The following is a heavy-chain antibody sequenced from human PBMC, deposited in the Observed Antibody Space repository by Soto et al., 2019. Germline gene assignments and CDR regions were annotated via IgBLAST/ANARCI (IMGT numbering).Heavy chain of an antibody. CDR3: ARDWGYDTDTTHSYGMDV. Sequence: SQTLSLTCAISVDTVSTNTAAWNWIIQSPSRGLEWLGRIYYKSRWYNDYSESLKSRIAIIPDTSRNQFSLQLNSVIPEDTAVYYCARDWGYDTDTTHSYGMDVWGQGTKVTVSS. J-gene: IGHJ6*02. D-gene: IGHD5-12*01. CDR1: VDTVSTNTAA. CDR2: IYYKSRWYN. V-gene: IGHV6-1*01.